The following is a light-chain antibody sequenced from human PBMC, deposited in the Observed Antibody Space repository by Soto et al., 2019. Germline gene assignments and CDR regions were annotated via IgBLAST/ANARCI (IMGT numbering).Light chain of an antibody. CDR1: QGISSA. Sequence: AIQLTQSPSSLSASVGDRVTITCRASQGISSALAWYQHKPGKAPKLLIYDASSLRSGVPSRFSGSGSGTDFTLTISSLQPEDFATYYCQQFNFTFGPGTKVEIK. CDR3: QQFNFT. V-gene: IGKV1-13*02. CDR2: DAS. J-gene: IGKJ3*01.